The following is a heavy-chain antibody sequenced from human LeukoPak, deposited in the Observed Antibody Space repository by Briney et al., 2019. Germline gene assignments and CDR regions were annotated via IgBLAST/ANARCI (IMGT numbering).Heavy chain of an antibody. V-gene: IGHV3-30*02. CDR1: GFTFSSYG. CDR2: IRYDGSNK. CDR3: AKDSGGYSYGLAFDY. D-gene: IGHD5-18*01. J-gene: IGHJ4*02. Sequence: GGSLRLSCAASGFTFSSYGMHWVRQAPGKGLEWVAFIRYDGSNKYYADSVKGRFTISRDNTKNTLYLQMNSLRAEDTAVYYCAKDSGGYSYGLAFDYWGQGTLVTVSS.